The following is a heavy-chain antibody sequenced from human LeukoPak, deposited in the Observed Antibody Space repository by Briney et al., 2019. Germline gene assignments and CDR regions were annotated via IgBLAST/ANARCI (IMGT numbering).Heavy chain of an antibody. Sequence: GGSLRLSCAASGFTFSSYSMNWVCQAPGKGLEWVSFISSSSIYIYYADSVKGRFTISRDNAKNSLYLQMNSLRAEDTAVYYCARTFVGARTGLGYWGQGTLVTVSS. CDR2: ISSSSIYI. D-gene: IGHD1-26*01. CDR3: ARTFVGARTGLGY. J-gene: IGHJ4*02. CDR1: GFTFSSYS. V-gene: IGHV3-21*01.